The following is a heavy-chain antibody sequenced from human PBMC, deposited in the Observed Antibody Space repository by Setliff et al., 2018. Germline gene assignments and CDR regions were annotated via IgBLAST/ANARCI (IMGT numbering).Heavy chain of an antibody. CDR3: ARFGGSCSSSSCYASDL. J-gene: IGHJ3*01. CDR2: ITTNTGKT. CDR1: GYTFSTYG. V-gene: IGHV1-18*01. D-gene: IGHD2-2*01. Sequence: GASVKVSCKASGYTFSTYGLHWVRQAPGQGPEWMGMITTNTGKTSYAQKFQGRVTMTTDTSTGTGYMELRSLRSDDTAVYFCARFGGSCSSSSCYASDLWGQGTMVTVSS.